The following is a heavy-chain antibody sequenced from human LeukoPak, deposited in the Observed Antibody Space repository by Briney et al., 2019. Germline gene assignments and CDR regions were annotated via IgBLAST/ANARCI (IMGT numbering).Heavy chain of an antibody. Sequence: SVKVSCKASGGTFSSYAISWVRQAPGQGLEWMGGIIPIFGTANYAQKFQGRVTITTDESTSTAYMELSSLRSEDTAVYYCARVVRYSSGWAPSYYYYMDVWGKGTTVTVSS. CDR1: GGTFSSYA. D-gene: IGHD6-19*01. J-gene: IGHJ6*03. CDR2: IIPIFGTA. V-gene: IGHV1-69*05. CDR3: ARVVRYSSGWAPSYYYYMDV.